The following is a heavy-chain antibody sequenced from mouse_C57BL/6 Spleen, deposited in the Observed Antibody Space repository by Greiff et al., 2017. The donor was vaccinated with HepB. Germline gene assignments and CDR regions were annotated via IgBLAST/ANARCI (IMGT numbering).Heavy chain of an antibody. CDR3: ARSYDYGGSWFAY. CDR2: ISSGGSYT. J-gene: IGHJ3*01. Sequence: EVMLVESGGDLVKPGGSLKLSCAASGFTFSSYGMSWVRQTPDKRLEWVATISSGGSYTYYPDSVKGRFTISRDNAKNTLYLQMSSLKSEDTAMYYCARSYDYGGSWFAYWGQGTLVTVSA. CDR1: GFTFSSYG. D-gene: IGHD2-4*01. V-gene: IGHV5-6*01.